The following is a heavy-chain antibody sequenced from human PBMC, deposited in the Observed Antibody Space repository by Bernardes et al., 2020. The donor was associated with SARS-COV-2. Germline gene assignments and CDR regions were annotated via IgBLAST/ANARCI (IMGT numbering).Heavy chain of an antibody. CDR1: GYTFTDYY. CDR3: AASHPYCTNGVCYYYGMDV. V-gene: IGHV1-2*02. D-gene: IGHD2-8*01. CDR2: INPNGGDT. J-gene: IGHJ6*02. Sequence: ASVKVSCKASGYTFTDYYIHWVRQAPGQGLEWVGWINPNGGDTIYAQKFQGRVTMTEDTSTDTAYMELSSLRSEDTAVYYCAASHPYCTNGVCYYYGMDVWGQGTTVTVSS.